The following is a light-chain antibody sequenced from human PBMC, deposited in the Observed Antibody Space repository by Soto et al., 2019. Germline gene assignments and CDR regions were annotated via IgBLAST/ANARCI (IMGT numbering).Light chain of an antibody. Sequence: DIQMTQSPSSLSASVGDRVTITCQASQDINNYLNWYHQKPGKAPKLLIYDASNLETGVPSRFRGSESGTLYTFTTISLPPEDIATYSCQKYDNLPFTFGPGTKVDIK. CDR2: DAS. CDR1: QDINNY. V-gene: IGKV1-33*01. J-gene: IGKJ3*01. CDR3: QKYDNLPFT.